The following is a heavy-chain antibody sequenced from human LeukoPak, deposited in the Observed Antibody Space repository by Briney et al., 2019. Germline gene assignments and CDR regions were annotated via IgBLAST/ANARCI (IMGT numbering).Heavy chain of an antibody. V-gene: IGHV3-30*02. D-gene: IGHD1/OR15-1a*01. CDR1: GFSFSDYG. CDR2: IRDDGGIE. J-gene: IGHJ4*02. CDR3: ATRQNTSNIDY. Sequence: GGSLRDSPAASGFSFSDYGMHRGRQAPGKGLEWVAFIRDDGGIEYYADSVKGRFTISRDNSKNTLYLQMNSLRAEDTAVYYCATRQNTSNIDYWGQGTLVTVSS.